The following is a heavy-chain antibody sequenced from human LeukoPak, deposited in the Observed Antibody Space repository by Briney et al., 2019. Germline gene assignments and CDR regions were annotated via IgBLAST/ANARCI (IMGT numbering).Heavy chain of an antibody. CDR3: ATQRAGTAWFTLDF. V-gene: IGHV3-23*01. CDR2: FSGSITKT. CDR1: GFTFTTHA. D-gene: IGHD6-19*01. Sequence: PGGSLRLSCVASGFTFTTHAMSWVRQATGKGLEWVSAFSGSITKTYYANSVKGPFTISRDNSKNTLYLQMSSLRAEATALYYCATQRAGTAWFTLDFWGPGTLVTVSP. J-gene: IGHJ4*02.